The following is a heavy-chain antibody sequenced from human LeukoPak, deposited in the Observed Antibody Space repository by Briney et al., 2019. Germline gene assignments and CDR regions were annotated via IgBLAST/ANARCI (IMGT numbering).Heavy chain of an antibody. D-gene: IGHD6-19*01. CDR1: GYTFTVYY. J-gene: IGHJ4*02. Sequence: ASVKVSCKASGYTFTVYYMHWVRQAPGQGLEWMGWVDPNSGGTNYAQKFQGRVTMTRDTSITTAYMELDSLRSDDTAVYYCGRGGSGWNVDYWGQGTLVTVSS. V-gene: IGHV1-2*02. CDR2: VDPNSGGT. CDR3: GRGGSGWNVDY.